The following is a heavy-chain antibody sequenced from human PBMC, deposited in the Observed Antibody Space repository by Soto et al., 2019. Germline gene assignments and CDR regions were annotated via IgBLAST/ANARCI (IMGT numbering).Heavy chain of an antibody. CDR1: GDSMSSGSYY. D-gene: IGHD6-13*01. CDR2: IYYSGST. CDR3: TRHEGGAAADRPLDY. J-gene: IGHJ4*02. V-gene: IGHV4-39*01. Sequence: SETLSLTCSVSGDSMSSGSYYWGWIRQPPGKGLEWIGSIYYSGSTHYSPSLKSRIIMSIDTSTNQFSLKLTSVTAADTAVYYCTRHEGGAAADRPLDYWGQGTLVTVSS.